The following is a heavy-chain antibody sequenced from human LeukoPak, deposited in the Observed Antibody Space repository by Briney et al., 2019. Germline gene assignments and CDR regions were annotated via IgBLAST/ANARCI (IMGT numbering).Heavy chain of an antibody. CDR2: ISGSGGST. D-gene: IGHD2-15*01. J-gene: IGHJ6*03. CDR1: GFTFSSYA. CDR3: AKSLRSTPWHMDV. V-gene: IGHV3-23*01. Sequence: GGSLRLSCVASGFTFSSYAMSWVRQAPGKGLEWVSSISGSGGSTYYADSVKGRFTISRDNSKNTLYLQVNTLRAEDTAVYYCAKSLRSTPWHMDVWGKGTTVTVSS.